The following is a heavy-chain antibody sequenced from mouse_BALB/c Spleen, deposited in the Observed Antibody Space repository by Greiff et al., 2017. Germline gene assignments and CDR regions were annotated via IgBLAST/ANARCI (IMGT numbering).Heavy chain of an antibody. J-gene: IGHJ3*01. CDR2: ISDGGSYT. Sequence: DVKLQESGGGLVKPGGSLKLSCAASGFTFSDYYMYWVRQTPEKRLEWVATISDGGSYTYYPDSVKGRFTISRDNAKNNLYLQMSSLKSEDTAMYYCARAMVTTGSWFAYWGQGTLVTVSA. D-gene: IGHD2-2*01. CDR1: GFTFSDYY. CDR3: ARAMVTTGSWFAY. V-gene: IGHV5-4*02.